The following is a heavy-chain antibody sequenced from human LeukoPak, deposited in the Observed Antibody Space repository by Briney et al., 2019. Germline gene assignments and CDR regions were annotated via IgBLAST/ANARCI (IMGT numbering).Heavy chain of an antibody. D-gene: IGHD6-19*01. CDR3: AREAVAGSSNFDY. V-gene: IGHV1-69*13. CDR1: GGTFSGYA. Sequence: ASVKVSCKASGGTFSGYAISWVRQAPGQGLEWMGGIIPIFATAHYAQKFQGRVTITADESTSTAYMELGSLRSEDTAVYYCAREAVAGSSNFDYWGQGTLVTVSS. CDR2: IIPIFATA. J-gene: IGHJ4*02.